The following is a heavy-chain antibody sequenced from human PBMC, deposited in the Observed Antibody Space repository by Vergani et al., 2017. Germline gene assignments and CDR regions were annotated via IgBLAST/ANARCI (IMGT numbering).Heavy chain of an antibody. D-gene: IGHD3-22*01. Sequence: QVQLVQSGAEVKKPGSSVKVSCKASGGTFSSYAISWVRQAPGQGLEWMGRIIPIFGTANYAQKFQGRVTITADESTSTAYMALSSLRSEDTAVYYCARLTASYDSTRPYYYYGMDVWGQGTTVTVSS. CDR2: IIPIFGTA. J-gene: IGHJ6*02. CDR1: GGTFSSYA. V-gene: IGHV1-69*18. CDR3: ARLTASYDSTRPYYYYGMDV.